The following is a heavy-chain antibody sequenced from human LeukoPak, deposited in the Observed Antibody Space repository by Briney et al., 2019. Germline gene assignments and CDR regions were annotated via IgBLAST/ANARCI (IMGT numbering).Heavy chain of an antibody. CDR1: GFTFDDYA. D-gene: IGHD3-10*01. Sequence: GGSLRLSCAASGFTFDDYAMHWVRQAPGKGLEWVSGISWNSGSIGYADSVKGRFTISRDNAKNSLYLQMNSLRAEDTAVYYCARDYYGSGSYLNWGQGTLVTVSS. V-gene: IGHV3-9*01. J-gene: IGHJ4*02. CDR3: ARDYYGSGSYLN. CDR2: ISWNSGSI.